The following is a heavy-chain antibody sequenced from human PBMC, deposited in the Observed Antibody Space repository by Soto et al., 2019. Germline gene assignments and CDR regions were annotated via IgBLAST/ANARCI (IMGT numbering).Heavy chain of an antibody. D-gene: IGHD1-26*01. CDR2: ISGSGRTI. CDR3: AKVGPSYYYGMDV. Sequence: AGSLRLSCAASGLDFSSEVMCWVRQAPGKGLEWVSSISGSGRTIYHADSMRGRFAISRDNSKNSLYLQLNNLRVDDTAVYYCAKVGPSYYYGMDVWGQGTTVTVSS. J-gene: IGHJ6*02. V-gene: IGHV3-23*01. CDR1: GLDFSSEV.